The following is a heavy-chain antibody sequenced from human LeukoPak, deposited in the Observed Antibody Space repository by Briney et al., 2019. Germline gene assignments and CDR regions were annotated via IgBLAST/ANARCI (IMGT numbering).Heavy chain of an antibody. J-gene: IGHJ4*02. CDR2: INPNSGGT. Sequence: ASVKVSCKASGYTFTGYYMHWVRQAPGQGLEWMGRINPNSGGTNYAQKFQGRVTMTRDTTISNAYMELSSLRSDDTAAYYCARVFDPISSSGDDRYFDYWGQGTLVTVSS. CDR3: ARVFDPISSSGDDRYFDY. V-gene: IGHV1-2*06. CDR1: GYTFTGYY. D-gene: IGHD6-13*01.